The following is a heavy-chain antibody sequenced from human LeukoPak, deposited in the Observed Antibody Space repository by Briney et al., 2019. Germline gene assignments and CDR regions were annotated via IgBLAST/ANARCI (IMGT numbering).Heavy chain of an antibody. D-gene: IGHD1-26*01. CDR2: INHSGST. CDR1: GVSFSVYY. Sequence: SETLSLTCAVYGVSFSVYYWSWIRQPPGKGLEWIGEINHSGSTNYNPSLKSRVTISVDTSKNQFSLKLSSVTAADTAVYYCARGRGSGSYYGFRGQTFDYWGQGTLVTVSS. J-gene: IGHJ4*02. V-gene: IGHV4-34*01. CDR3: ARGRGSGSYYGFRGQTFDY.